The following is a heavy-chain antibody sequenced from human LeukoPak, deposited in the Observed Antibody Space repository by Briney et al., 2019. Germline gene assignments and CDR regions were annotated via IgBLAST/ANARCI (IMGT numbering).Heavy chain of an antibody. CDR2: ISGSGGST. CDR3: ADLVGATSY. V-gene: IGHV3-23*01. CDR1: GFTFSRYG. Sequence: PGRSLRLSCAASGFTFSRYGMHWVRQAPGKGLEWVAVISGSGGSTYYADSVKGRFTISRDNPKNTLYLQMNSLRAEDTAVYYCADLVGATSYWGQGTLVTVSS. D-gene: IGHD1-26*01. J-gene: IGHJ4*02.